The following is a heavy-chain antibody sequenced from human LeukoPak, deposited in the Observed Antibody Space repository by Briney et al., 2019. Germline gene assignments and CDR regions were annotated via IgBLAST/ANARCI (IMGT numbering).Heavy chain of an antibody. CDR1: GYTFTNYA. J-gene: IGHJ4*02. V-gene: IGHV1-3*03. CDR3: ARDPLQYHDLLTGSQPQYYFDF. CDR2: INAGNGDT. Sequence: ASVKVSCKASGYTFTNYAIHWVRQAPGQRLEWMGWINAGNGDTKYPQEFQGRVTITRDTSANTAYMQLSSLRSEDMAVYYCARDPLQYHDLLTGSQPQYYFDFWGQGTLVTVSS. D-gene: IGHD3-9*01.